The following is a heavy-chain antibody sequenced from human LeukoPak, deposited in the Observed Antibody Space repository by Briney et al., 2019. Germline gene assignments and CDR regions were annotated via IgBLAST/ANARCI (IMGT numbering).Heavy chain of an antibody. CDR2: FDPEDGET. CDR1: GYTLTELS. V-gene: IGHV1-24*01. Sequence: RASVKVSCKVSGYTLTELSMHWVRQAPGKGLEWMGGFDPEDGETIYAQKFQGRVTMTEDTSTDTAYMELSSLRSEDTAVYYCATGPKWVYYMDVWGKGTTVTVSS. J-gene: IGHJ6*03. CDR3: ATGPKWVYYMDV. D-gene: IGHD1-26*01.